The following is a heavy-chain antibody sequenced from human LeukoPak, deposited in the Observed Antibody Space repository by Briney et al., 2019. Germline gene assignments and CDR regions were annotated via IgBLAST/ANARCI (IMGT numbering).Heavy chain of an antibody. V-gene: IGHV1-69*13. CDR1: GGTFSIYA. D-gene: IGHD6-13*01. Sequence: ASVTVSCTASGGTFSIYAISWVRQAPGQGLEWMGGIIPIFGTANYAQKFQGRVTITADESTSTAYMELSSLRSEDTAVYYCAREAAAAGFDYWGQGTLVTVSS. CDR2: IIPIFGTA. J-gene: IGHJ4*02. CDR3: AREAAAAGFDY.